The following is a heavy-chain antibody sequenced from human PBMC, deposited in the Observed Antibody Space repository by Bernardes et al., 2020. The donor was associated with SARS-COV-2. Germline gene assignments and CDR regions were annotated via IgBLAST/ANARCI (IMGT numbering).Heavy chain of an antibody. D-gene: IGHD2-15*01. Sequence: GGSMRLSCEASGFMFSNYAMGWVRQDPGKGLEWVSGIGNFILNINYADSVKGRFTISRDNDRNTLNLQMNGLRAEDTARYYCVKWYGRREAAGFDILGQGTVVTVSS. CDR1: GFMFSNYA. CDR3: VKWYGRREAAGFDI. J-gene: IGHJ3*02. V-gene: IGHV3-23*01. CDR2: IGNFILNI.